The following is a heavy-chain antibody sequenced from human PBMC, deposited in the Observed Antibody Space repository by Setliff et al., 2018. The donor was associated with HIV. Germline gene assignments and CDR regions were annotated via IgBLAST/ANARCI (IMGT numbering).Heavy chain of an antibody. V-gene: IGHV3-23*03. CDR3: AKTSRVREYNSPFDS. J-gene: IGHJ4*02. D-gene: IGHD3-10*01. CDR2: IYSDGSNT. Sequence: GGSLGLSCAASGFTFSDYSMTWVRQAPGKGLEWVSVIYSDGSNTYYADSVKGRFTTSRDNSKSTLYLQMNSLRAEDTAIYYCAKTSRVREYNSPFDSWGQGTLVTVSS. CDR1: GFTFSDYS.